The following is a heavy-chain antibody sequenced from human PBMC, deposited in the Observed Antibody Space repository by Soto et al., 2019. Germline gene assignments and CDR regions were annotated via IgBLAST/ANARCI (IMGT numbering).Heavy chain of an antibody. J-gene: IGHJ5*02. Sequence: QVQLVQSGGEVKKPGASVKVSCKASGYTFTNYGVTWVRQAPGQGLEWMGWISAYTDNPTYAQKFQGRVTMNIDKATTTAYMDLRSLTSDDTAVYYCARVIPGAEAWFGPWGQGTLVTVSS. D-gene: IGHD2-2*01. CDR1: GYTFTNYG. CDR2: ISAYTDNP. CDR3: ARVIPGAEAWFGP. V-gene: IGHV1-18*01.